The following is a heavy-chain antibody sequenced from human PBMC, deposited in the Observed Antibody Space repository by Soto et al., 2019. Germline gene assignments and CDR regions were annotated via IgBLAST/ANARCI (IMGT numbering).Heavy chain of an antibody. V-gene: IGHV5-51*01. CDR1: GYSFTSYW. D-gene: IGHD3-3*01. Sequence: PGESLKISCKGSGYSFTSYWIGWVRQMPGKGLEWMGNIYPGDSDTRYNPSFQGQVTISADKSISTAYLRWSSLKASDTAMYYCAAGERYDFWSGYYGGDFDYWGQGTLVTVSS. CDR3: AAGERYDFWSGYYGGDFDY. CDR2: IYPGDSDT. J-gene: IGHJ4*02.